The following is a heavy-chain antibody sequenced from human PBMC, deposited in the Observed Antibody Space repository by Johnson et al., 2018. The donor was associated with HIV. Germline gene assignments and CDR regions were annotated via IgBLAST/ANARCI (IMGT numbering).Heavy chain of an antibody. D-gene: IGHD3-10*01. Sequence: VQLVESGGGLVQPGGSLRLSCAASGLIFSRSWIHWVRQAPGKGLVWVSRTNSDGSTTHYADSVKGRFTISRDKAKNTVYLQMNSLRAGDTAVYYCARTNGYYGSGRGSLFYFDIWGQGTMVTVSS. V-gene: IGHV3-74*01. CDR2: TNSDGSTT. CDR1: GLIFSRSW. J-gene: IGHJ3*02. CDR3: ARTNGYYGSGRGSLFYFDI.